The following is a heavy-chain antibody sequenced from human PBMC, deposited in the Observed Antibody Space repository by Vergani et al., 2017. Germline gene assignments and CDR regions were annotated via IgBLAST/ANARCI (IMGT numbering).Heavy chain of an antibody. Sequence: QVQLQESGPGLLKPSETLSLTCTVSGGSISSYYWSWIRQPPGKGLEWIGYIYYSGCTNYNPSLKSRVTISVDTSKNQFSLKLSSVTAADTAVYYCARREYNWNSIDYWGQGTLVTVSS. CDR1: GGSISSYY. D-gene: IGHD1-7*01. V-gene: IGHV4-59*01. J-gene: IGHJ4*02. CDR2: IYYSGCT. CDR3: ARREYNWNSIDY.